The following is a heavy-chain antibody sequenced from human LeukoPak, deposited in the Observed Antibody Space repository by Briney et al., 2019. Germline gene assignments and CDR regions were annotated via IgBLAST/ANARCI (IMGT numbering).Heavy chain of an antibody. CDR2: IRSKNYRGTA. CDR1: GFTFGDHA. Sequence: PGGSVRLSCTASGFTFGDHAMSWVRQAPGKGLEWVAFIRSKNYRGTAEYAASVRGRFTISRDDSKSIAYLQMNSLETEDTAVYYCARGTIDLWLYYGMDVWGQGTTVTVSS. V-gene: IGHV3-49*04. CDR3: ARGTIDLWLYYGMDV. J-gene: IGHJ6*02. D-gene: IGHD5-18*01.